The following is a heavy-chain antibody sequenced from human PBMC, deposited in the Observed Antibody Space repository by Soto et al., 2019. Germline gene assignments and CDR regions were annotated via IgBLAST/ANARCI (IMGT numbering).Heavy chain of an antibody. Sequence: SETLSLTCTVSGASISSYYWSWIRQPPGKGLEWIGYTHYSGSTNYNPSLKSRVTISVDTSKNQLSLNLSSVTAADTALYYCARGGSYASPYFDHWGLGTLVTVSS. D-gene: IGHD2-2*01. CDR2: THYSGST. CDR3: ARGGSYASPYFDH. J-gene: IGHJ4*02. V-gene: IGHV4-59*01. CDR1: GASISSYY.